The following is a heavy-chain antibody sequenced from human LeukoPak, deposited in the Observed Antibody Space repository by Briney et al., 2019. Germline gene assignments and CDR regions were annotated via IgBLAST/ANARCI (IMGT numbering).Heavy chain of an antibody. Sequence: SVKVSCKASGGTFSSYAISWVRQAPGQGLEWMGRIIPILGIANYAQKFQGRVTITADKSTSTAYMELSSLRSEDTAVYYCARVVSVAAAFDYWGQGTLVTVSS. CDR2: IIPILGIA. D-gene: IGHD6-13*01. CDR1: GGTFSSYA. V-gene: IGHV1-69*04. J-gene: IGHJ4*02. CDR3: ARVVSVAAAFDY.